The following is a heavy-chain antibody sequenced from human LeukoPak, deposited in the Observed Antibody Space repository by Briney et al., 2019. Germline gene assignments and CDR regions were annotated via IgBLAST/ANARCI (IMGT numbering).Heavy chain of an antibody. Sequence: PGGTLTLSCAASGVTFSSYSRNWVRQAPGKGLEWVSSISSSSSYIYYADPVKGRFTISRDNAKNPLYLQMNSLRAEDTAVYYCARTARAAYNWFDPWGQGTLVTVSS. CDR1: GVTFSSYS. J-gene: IGHJ5*02. V-gene: IGHV3-21*01. D-gene: IGHD2-21*02. CDR3: ARTARAAYNWFDP. CDR2: ISSSSSYI.